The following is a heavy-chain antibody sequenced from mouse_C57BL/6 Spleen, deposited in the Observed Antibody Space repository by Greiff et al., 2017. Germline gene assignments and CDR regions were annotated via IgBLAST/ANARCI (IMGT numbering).Heavy chain of an antibody. CDR1: GFTFSSYG. D-gene: IGHD2-3*01. V-gene: IGHV5-6*01. CDR2: ISSGGSYT. CDR3: ARNYDGPAY. J-gene: IGHJ3*01. Sequence: EVMLVESGGDLVKPGGSLKLSCAASGFTFSSYGMSWVRQTPDKRLEWVATISSGGSYTYYPDSVKGRFTISRDNAKNTLYLQMSSLKSEDTAMYYCARNYDGPAYWGQGTLVTVSA.